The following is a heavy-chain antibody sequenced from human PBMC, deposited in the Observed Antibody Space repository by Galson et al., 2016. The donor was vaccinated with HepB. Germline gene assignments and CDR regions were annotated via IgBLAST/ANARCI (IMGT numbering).Heavy chain of an antibody. J-gene: IGHJ4*02. CDR3: IKSDYGDY. Sequence: SLRLSCAASGFTLSNYWMHWVRQAPGKGLVWVSRIRGDGTSTSYADSVKGRFTISRDNAKNTLYLQMNSLRAEDTAMYYCIKSDYGDYWGQGTLVTVSS. CDR1: GFTLSNYW. CDR2: IRGDGTST. V-gene: IGHV3-74*01.